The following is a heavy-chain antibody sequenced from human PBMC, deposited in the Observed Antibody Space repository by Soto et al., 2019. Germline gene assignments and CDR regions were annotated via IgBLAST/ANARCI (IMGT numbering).Heavy chain of an antibody. CDR1: GFTFSSYG. J-gene: IGHJ3*02. CDR2: ISYDGSNK. D-gene: IGHD2-21*01. Sequence: GGSLRLSCAASGFTFSSYGMHWARQAPGKGLEWVAVISYDGSNKYYADSVKGRFTISRDNSKNTLYLQMNSLRAEDTAVYYCAKDEHLVVVDFHFDIWGQGTMVT. V-gene: IGHV3-30*18. CDR3: AKDEHLVVVDFHFDI.